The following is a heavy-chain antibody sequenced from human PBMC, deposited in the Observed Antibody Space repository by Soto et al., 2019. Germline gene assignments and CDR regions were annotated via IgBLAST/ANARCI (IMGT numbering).Heavy chain of an antibody. J-gene: IGHJ6*02. CDR2: IYPGDSDT. CDR1: GYSFTSYW. V-gene: IGHV5-51*01. CDR3: ARLGGYCSSNSSGYYYGMDV. Sequence: PGESLKISCKGSGYSFTSYWIGWARQMPGKGLEWMGIIYPGDSDTRYSPSFQGQVTISADKSISTAYLQWSSLKASDTAMYYCARLGGYCSSNSSGYYYGMDVWGQGTTVTVSS. D-gene: IGHD2-2*01.